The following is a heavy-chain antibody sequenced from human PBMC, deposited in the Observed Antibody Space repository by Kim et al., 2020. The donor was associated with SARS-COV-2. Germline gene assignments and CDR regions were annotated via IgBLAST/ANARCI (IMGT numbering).Heavy chain of an antibody. D-gene: IGHD3-22*01. Sequence: SETLSLTCAVYGGSFSGYYWSWIRQPPGKGLEWIGEINHSGSTNYNPSLKSRVTISVDTSKNQFSLKLSSVTAADTAVYYCARDPYYYDSSGSGAFDIWGQGTMVTVSS. CDR1: GGSFSGYY. J-gene: IGHJ3*02. CDR3: ARDPYYYDSSGSGAFDI. V-gene: IGHV4-34*01. CDR2: INHSGST.